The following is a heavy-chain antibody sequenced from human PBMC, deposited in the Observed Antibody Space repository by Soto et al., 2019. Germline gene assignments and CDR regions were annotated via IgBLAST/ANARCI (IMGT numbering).Heavy chain of an antibody. Sequence: PGGSLRLSCAASGFTFSSYAMSWVRQAPGKGLEWVSAISGSGGSTYYADSVKGRFTISRDNSKNTLYLQMNSLRAEDTAVYYCAKLVGEAVVGHRPIDYWGQGTLVTVS. D-gene: IGHD6-19*01. V-gene: IGHV3-23*01. J-gene: IGHJ4*02. CDR1: GFTFSSYA. CDR2: ISGSGGST. CDR3: AKLVGEAVVGHRPIDY.